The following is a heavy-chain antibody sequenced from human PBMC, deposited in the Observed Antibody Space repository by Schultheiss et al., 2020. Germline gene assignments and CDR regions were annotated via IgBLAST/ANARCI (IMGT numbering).Heavy chain of an antibody. Sequence: SETLSLTCTVSGGSISSGGYYWSWIRQHPGKGLEWIGYIYYSGSTYYNPSLKSRVTISVDRSKTQFSLKLSSVTAADTAVYYCARDLHWGQQLALDYWGQGTLVTVSS. CDR1: GGSISSGGYY. CDR3: ARDLHWGQQLALDY. J-gene: IGHJ4*02. D-gene: IGHD6-13*01. CDR2: IYYSGST. V-gene: IGHV4-31*03.